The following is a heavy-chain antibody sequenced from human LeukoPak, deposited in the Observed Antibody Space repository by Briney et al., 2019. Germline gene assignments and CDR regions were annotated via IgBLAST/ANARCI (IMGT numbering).Heavy chain of an antibody. Sequence: GGSLRLSCAASGFTFSNAWMSWVRQAPGKGLEWVGRIKSKTDGGTTDYAAPVKGRFTISRDDSKNTLYLQMNSLKTEDTAVYYCARDQAAAGTGYFDYWGQGTLVTVSS. CDR2: IKSKTDGGTT. V-gene: IGHV3-15*01. CDR1: GFTFSNAW. J-gene: IGHJ4*02. CDR3: ARDQAAAGTGYFDY. D-gene: IGHD6-13*01.